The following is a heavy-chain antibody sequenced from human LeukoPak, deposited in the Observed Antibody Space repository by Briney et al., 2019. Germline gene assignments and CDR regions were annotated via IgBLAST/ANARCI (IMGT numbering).Heavy chain of an antibody. V-gene: IGHV3-30*02. Sequence: GGSLRLSCAASGFTFSSYGMHWVRQAPGKGLEWVAFIRYDGSNKYYADSVKGRFTISRDNSKNTLYLQMNSLRAEDTAVYYCGKAHNYDWLLLDDYWGQGTLVTVSS. CDR3: GKAHNYDWLLLDDY. CDR1: GFTFSSYG. CDR2: IRYDGSNK. J-gene: IGHJ4*02. D-gene: IGHD3-9*01.